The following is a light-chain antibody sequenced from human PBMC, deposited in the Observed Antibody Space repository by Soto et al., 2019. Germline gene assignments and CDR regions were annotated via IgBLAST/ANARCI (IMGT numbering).Light chain of an antibody. CDR1: QGVSSN. V-gene: IGKV3-15*01. Sequence: EIVMTQSPATLSVSPGERATLSCRASQGVSSNLAWYQQKPGQAPRLLIYGASTRAPGIPARFSGSGSGTEFTLTISSLQSEDFAIYYCQQYNNWPPITFGQGTRLEIK. CDR2: GAS. CDR3: QQYNNWPPIT. J-gene: IGKJ5*01.